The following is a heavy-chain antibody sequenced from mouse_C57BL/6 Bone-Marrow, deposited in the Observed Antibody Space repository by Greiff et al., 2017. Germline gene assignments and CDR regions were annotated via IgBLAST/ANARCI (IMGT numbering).Heavy chain of an antibody. Sequence: EVQLQQSGPELVKPGASVKISCKASGYSFTDYNMNWVKQSNGKSLEWIGVINPNYGTTSYNQTFKGKATLTVDQSSSTAYMQLSSLTSEDSAVYDCARWDYYGSSFRYFDVWGTGTTVTVSS. CDR2: INPNYGTT. CDR3: ARWDYYGSSFRYFDV. V-gene: IGHV1-39*01. D-gene: IGHD1-1*01. J-gene: IGHJ1*03. CDR1: GYSFTDYN.